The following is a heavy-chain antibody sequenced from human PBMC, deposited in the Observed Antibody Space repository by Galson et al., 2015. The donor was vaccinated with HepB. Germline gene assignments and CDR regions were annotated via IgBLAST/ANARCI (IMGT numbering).Heavy chain of an antibody. V-gene: IGHV3-30*18. D-gene: IGHD1-1*01. CDR2: ISYDGSNK. J-gene: IGHJ6*02. CDR1: GFTFSSYG. Sequence: SLRLSCAASGFTFSSYGMHWVRQAPGKGLEWVAVISYDGSNKYYADSVKGRFTISRDNSKNTLYLQMNSLRAEDTAVYYCAKRLNWAGAHSREDYYYGMDVWGQGTTVTVSS. CDR3: AKRLNWAGAHSREDYYYGMDV.